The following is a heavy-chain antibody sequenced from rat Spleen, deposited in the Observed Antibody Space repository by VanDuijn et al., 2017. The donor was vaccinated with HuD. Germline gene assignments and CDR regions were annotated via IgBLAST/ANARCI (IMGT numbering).Heavy chain of an antibody. V-gene: IGHV5S23*01. D-gene: IGHD1-1*01. Sequence: EVQLVESGGGLAQPGRSLKISCAASGFTFSDYGMAWVRQAPGKGLEWVATISTSGGSTYYRDSVKGRFTISRDNAKSTLYLQMDSLRSEDTATYYCGRTSLQWFRMDAWGQGTSLTVSS. CDR2: ISTSGGST. CDR3: GRTSLQWFRMDA. J-gene: IGHJ4*01. CDR1: GFTFSDYG.